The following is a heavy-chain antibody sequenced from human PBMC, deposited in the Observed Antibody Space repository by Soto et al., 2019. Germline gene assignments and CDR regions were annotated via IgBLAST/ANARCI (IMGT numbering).Heavy chain of an antibody. CDR1: GGSISSYY. J-gene: IGHJ6*02. Sequence: SETLSLTCTVSGGSISSYYWSWIRQPPGKGLEWIGYIYYSGSTNYNPSLKSRVTISVDTSKNQFSLKLSSVTAADTAVYYCAIDKGPWRVGATGYYYYGMDVWGQGTTVTVSS. D-gene: IGHD1-26*01. CDR2: IYYSGST. V-gene: IGHV4-59*01. CDR3: AIDKGPWRVGATGYYYYGMDV.